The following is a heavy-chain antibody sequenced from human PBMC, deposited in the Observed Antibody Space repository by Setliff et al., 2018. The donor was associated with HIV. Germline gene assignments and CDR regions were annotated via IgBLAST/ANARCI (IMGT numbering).Heavy chain of an antibody. CDR1: GFTFSNFW. V-gene: IGHV3-7*01. CDR3: ARDATRGGDFDF. CDR2: INEDGSEK. Sequence: GESLRLSCAASGFTFSNFWMTWVRQAPGKGLEWVANINEDGSEKFYVDSVKGRFTMSRDNAKNSLYLEMNSLKVEDTAVYYCARDATRGGDFDFWGQGTLVTVSS. J-gene: IGHJ4*02. D-gene: IGHD1-26*01.